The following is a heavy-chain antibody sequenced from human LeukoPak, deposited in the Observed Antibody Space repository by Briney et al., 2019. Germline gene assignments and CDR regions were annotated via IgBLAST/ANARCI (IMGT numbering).Heavy chain of an antibody. V-gene: IGHV1-46*01. Sequence: ASVKVSCKASGYTFTSYYMHWVRQAPGQGLEWMGIINPSGGSTSYAQKFQGRVTMTRDTSTSTVYMELSSLRSEDTAVYYCAREMATMVKDYYYYGMDVWGQGTTVTVSS. CDR2: INPSGGST. CDR1: GYTFTSYY. CDR3: AREMATMVKDYYYYGMDV. D-gene: IGHD5-24*01. J-gene: IGHJ6*02.